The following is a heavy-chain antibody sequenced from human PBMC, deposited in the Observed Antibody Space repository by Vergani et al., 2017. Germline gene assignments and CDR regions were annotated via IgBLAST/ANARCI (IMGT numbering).Heavy chain of an antibody. CDR1: GFSFSDHY. CDR3: ARDHRDYNNYPGTFDI. Sequence: QVQLVEFGGGLVKPGGSLRLSCAASGFSFSDHYMTWIRQAPGKGLEWVSYISNSGNTIEYADSVKGRFSISRDNAKSSLFLQMDSLRAEDTAVYYCARDHRDYNNYPGTFDIWGQGSMVTVSS. J-gene: IGHJ3*02. V-gene: IGHV3-11*01. CDR2: ISNSGNTI. D-gene: IGHD5-24*01.